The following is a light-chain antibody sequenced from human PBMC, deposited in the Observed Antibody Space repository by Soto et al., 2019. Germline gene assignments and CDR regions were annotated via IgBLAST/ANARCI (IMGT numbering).Light chain of an antibody. CDR3: QQYNSYSHT. Sequence: DIQMTQSASTLSASVGDRVTITCRASQSISSWLAWYQQKPGKAPKLLIYKASSLESGVPSRFSGSGSGTEFTLTISSLQPVDFATYYCQQYNSYSHTFGQGTKLEIK. V-gene: IGKV1-5*03. CDR1: QSISSW. J-gene: IGKJ2*01. CDR2: KAS.